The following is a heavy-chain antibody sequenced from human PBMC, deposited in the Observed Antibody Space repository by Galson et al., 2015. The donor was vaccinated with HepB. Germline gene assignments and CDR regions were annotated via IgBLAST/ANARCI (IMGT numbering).Heavy chain of an antibody. CDR1: GFAFSSYW. Sequence: SLRLSCAASGFAFSSYWMAWVRQAPGKGLEWVASIKQDGGETFYVDSVRGRFTISRDNARNSLYLQLNSLRVDDTAVYYCAREDHSNYLFWGQGTLVTVSS. J-gene: IGHJ4*02. CDR3: AREDHSNYLF. V-gene: IGHV3-7*03. CDR2: IKQDGGET. D-gene: IGHD4-11*01.